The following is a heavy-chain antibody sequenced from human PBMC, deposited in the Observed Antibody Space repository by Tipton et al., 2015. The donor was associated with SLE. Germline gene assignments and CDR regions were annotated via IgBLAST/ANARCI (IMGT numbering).Heavy chain of an antibody. J-gene: IGHJ4*02. V-gene: IGHV4-59*08. CDR1: GGSISDYY. Sequence: TLSLTCTVSGGSISDYYWSWIRQPPGKGLEWIGSVHYSGSTNYNASLKSRVTISVDTSKNQFSLKLSSVTAADTAVYYCGGGDWTRWGHGGQGTLVTVSS. CDR3: GGGDWTRWGH. D-gene: IGHD2-21*01. CDR2: VHYSGST.